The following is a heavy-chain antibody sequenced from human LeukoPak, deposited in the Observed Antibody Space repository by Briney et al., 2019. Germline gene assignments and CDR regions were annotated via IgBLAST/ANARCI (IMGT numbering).Heavy chain of an antibody. J-gene: IGHJ3*02. CDR2: ISASGGST. V-gene: IGHV3-23*01. Sequence: PGGSLRLSCAASGFTFSGYAMTWVRQAPGKGLEWVSGISASGGSTYYAASVKGRFTVSRDKSRNTLSLQMDSLGAEDTAVYYCAIDQRTSSIKGAFDIWGQGTMVTVSS. CDR3: AIDQRTSSIKGAFDI. CDR1: GFTFSGYA. D-gene: IGHD2-2*01.